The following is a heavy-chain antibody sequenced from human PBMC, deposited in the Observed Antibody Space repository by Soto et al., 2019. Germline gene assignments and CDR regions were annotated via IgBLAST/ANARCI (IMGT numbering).Heavy chain of an antibody. J-gene: IGHJ5*02. CDR1: GFSLSTSGVG. CDR2: IYWDDDK. Sequence: SGPTLVNPTQTLTLTCTFSGFSLSTSGVGVGWIRQPPGKALEWLALIYWDDDKRYSPSLKSRLTITKDTSKNQVVLTMTNMDPVDTATYYCAHSGILTGYSDYNWFDPWGQGTLVTVSS. CDR3: AHSGILTGYSDYNWFDP. D-gene: IGHD3-9*01. V-gene: IGHV2-5*02.